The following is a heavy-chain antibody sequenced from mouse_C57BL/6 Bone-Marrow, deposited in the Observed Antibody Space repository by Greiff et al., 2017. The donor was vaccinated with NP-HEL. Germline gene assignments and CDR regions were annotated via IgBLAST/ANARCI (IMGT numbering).Heavy chain of an antibody. CDR2: ISNLAYSI. CDR1: GFTFSDYG. J-gene: IGHJ1*03. D-gene: IGHD1-1*01. V-gene: IGHV5-15*01. CDR3: ARSPHYYGSSPYWYFDV. Sequence: EVQVVESGGGLVQPGGSLKLSCAASGFTFSDYGMAWVRQAPRKGPEWVAFISNLAYSIYYADNVTGRFTISRENAKNTLYLEMSSLRSEDTAMYYCARSPHYYGSSPYWYFDVWGTGTTVTVSS.